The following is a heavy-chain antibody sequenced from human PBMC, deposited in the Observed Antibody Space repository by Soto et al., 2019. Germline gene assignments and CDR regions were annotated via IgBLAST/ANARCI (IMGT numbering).Heavy chain of an antibody. D-gene: IGHD3-3*01. V-gene: IGHV3-30*18. Sequence: QVQLVESVGGVVQPGRSLRLSCAASGFTFSSYGMHWVRQAPGKGLEWVAVISYDGSNKYYADSVKGRFTISRDNSKNTLYLQMNSLRAEDTAVYYCAKDVTYYDFVAYYYMDVWGKGTTVTVSS. CDR1: GFTFSSYG. J-gene: IGHJ6*03. CDR3: AKDVTYYDFVAYYYMDV. CDR2: ISYDGSNK.